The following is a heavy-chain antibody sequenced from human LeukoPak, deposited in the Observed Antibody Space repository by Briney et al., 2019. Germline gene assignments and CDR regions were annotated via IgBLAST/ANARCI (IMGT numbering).Heavy chain of an antibody. V-gene: IGHV4-39*02. D-gene: IGHD6-25*01. CDR2: VYYGRSP. J-gene: IGHJ4*02. CDR1: GDSISRSTYY. CDR3: ARSSGTGTFSY. Sequence: SETLSLTCTVSGDSISRSTYYWAWIRQPPGKGLEWIGSVYYGRSPYFNPSLESRATISVDTSKNHFSLKMSSVTAADTAVYYCARSSGTGTFSYWGQGTLVTVSS.